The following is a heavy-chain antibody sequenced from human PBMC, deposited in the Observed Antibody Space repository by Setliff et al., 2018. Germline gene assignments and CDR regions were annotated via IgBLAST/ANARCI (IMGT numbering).Heavy chain of an antibody. V-gene: IGHV4-61*09. CDR1: GGSISSGSYY. CDR2: IYTSGST. Sequence: SETLSLTCTVSGGSISSGSYYWSWIRQPTGKGLEWIGHIYTSGSTNYNPSLKSRVTISVDTSKNQFSLKLSSVTAADTAVYYCARLWRRIQQIDYWGQGTLVTVSS. CDR3: ARLWRRIQQIDY. J-gene: IGHJ4*02. D-gene: IGHD3-10*01.